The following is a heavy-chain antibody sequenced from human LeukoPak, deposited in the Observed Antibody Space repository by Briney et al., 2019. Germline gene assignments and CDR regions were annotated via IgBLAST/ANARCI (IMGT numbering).Heavy chain of an antibody. CDR1: VFTFSSYS. Sequence: GGSLRLSCAASVFTFSSYSMNWVRQAPGRGREWGSSISSSSSYIYYADSVKCRFTISRENAKNSLYLQMNSLRAEDTAVYYCARVPAPSRFLEWLWHFDYWGQGTLVTVSS. CDR2: ISSSSSYI. J-gene: IGHJ4*02. V-gene: IGHV3-21*01. CDR3: ARVPAPSRFLEWLWHFDY. D-gene: IGHD3-3*01.